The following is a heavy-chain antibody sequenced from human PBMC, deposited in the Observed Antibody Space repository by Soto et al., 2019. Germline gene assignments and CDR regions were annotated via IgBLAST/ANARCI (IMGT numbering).Heavy chain of an antibody. CDR1: GYTLTSYY. D-gene: IGHD3-10*01. CDR2: INPSGGST. V-gene: IGHV1-46*01. Sequence: GASVKVSCKASGYTLTSYYMHWVRQAPGQGLEWMGIINPSGGSTSYAQKFQGRVTMTRDTSTSTVYMELSSLRSEDTAVYYCARDFTTYGSGSYSFDYWRQGTLVTVSS. J-gene: IGHJ4*02. CDR3: ARDFTTYGSGSYSFDY.